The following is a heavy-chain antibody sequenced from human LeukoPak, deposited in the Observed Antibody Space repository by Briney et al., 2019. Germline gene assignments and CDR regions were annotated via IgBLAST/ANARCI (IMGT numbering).Heavy chain of an antibody. CDR1: EFTFSSYN. Sequence: GSLRLSCAASEFTFSSYNMNWVRQAPGKGLEWIGEINHSGSTNYNPSLKSRVTISVDTSKNQFSLKLKSVTAADTAVYYCARRTTMVTIWFRYDYWGQGTLVTVSS. CDR2: INHSGST. J-gene: IGHJ4*02. V-gene: IGHV4-34*01. D-gene: IGHD5-18*01. CDR3: ARRTTMVTIWFRYDY.